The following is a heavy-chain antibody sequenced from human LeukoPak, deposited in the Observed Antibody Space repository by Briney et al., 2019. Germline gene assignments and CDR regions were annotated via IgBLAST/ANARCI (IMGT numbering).Heavy chain of an antibody. CDR1: GASISSYS. J-gene: IGHJ5*02. CDR3: ARLLSPVGLVILS. D-gene: IGHD3/OR15-3a*01. V-gene: IGHV4-59*08. CDR2: IYYTGST. Sequence: SETLSLTCTVSGASISSYSWSWIRQPPGKGLEWIGYIYYTGSTNYNPSLKSRVTISVDTSKNQFSLRLTSATAADTAVYYCARLLSPVGLVILSWGQGTLVTVSS.